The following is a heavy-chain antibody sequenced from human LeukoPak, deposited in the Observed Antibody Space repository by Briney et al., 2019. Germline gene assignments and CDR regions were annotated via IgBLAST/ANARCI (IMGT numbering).Heavy chain of an antibody. D-gene: IGHD6-19*01. J-gene: IGHJ4*02. CDR1: GFTFSDYA. V-gene: IGHV3-43*02. CDR3: AKVSGWYHPNDY. CDR2: ISGGGGST. Sequence: PGGSLRHSCAASGFTFSDYAMHWVRQAPGKGLEWVSLISGGGGSTYYADSVMGRFTISRDNSKNSLYLQMNSLRTEDTALYYCAKVSGWYHPNDYWGQGTLVTVSS.